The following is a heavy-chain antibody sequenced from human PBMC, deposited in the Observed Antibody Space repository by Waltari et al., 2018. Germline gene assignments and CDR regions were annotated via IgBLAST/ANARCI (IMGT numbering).Heavy chain of an antibody. CDR2: SEPEEGKT. D-gene: IGHD6-19*01. CDR3: AIPYSSGWYKYYFDY. V-gene: IGHV1-24*01. Sequence: QVQLVQSGAEVKKPGASVKVSCKVSGYTLTELSMHWVRQAPGKGLEWMGGSEPEEGKTMYGQKVQGRVTMTEDTSTDTAYMELSSLRSEDTAVYYCAIPYSSGWYKYYFDYWGQGTLVTVSS. CDR1: GYTLTELS. J-gene: IGHJ4*02.